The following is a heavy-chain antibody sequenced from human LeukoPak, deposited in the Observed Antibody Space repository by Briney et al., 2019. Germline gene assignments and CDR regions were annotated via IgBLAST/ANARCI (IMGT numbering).Heavy chain of an antibody. V-gene: IGHV4-30-2*01. D-gene: IGHD1-26*01. CDR3: ATKVGPPRFGAFDI. CDR2: IYHSGST. J-gene: IGHJ3*02. CDR1: GGSISSGGYY. Sequence: PSETLSLTCTVSGGSISSGGYYWSWVRQPPGKGLEWIGYIYHSGSTYYNPSLKSRVTISVDRSKNQFSLKLNSVTAADTAVYYCATKVGPPRFGAFDIWGQGTMVTVSS.